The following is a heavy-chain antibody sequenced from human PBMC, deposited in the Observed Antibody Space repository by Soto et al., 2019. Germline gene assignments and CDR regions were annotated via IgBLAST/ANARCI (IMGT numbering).Heavy chain of an antibody. CDR3: ARGNAYNSFDY. CDR2: IDLSSTYI. J-gene: IGHJ4*02. V-gene: IGHV3-21*01. Sequence: PGGSLRLSCATSGFTFSDYSMNWVRQAPGKGLEWVSSIDLSSTYICYADSVKGRFIISRDYAKNSLSLQVTSLRAEDTAVYYCARGNAYNSFDYWGQGTLVTVSS. D-gene: IGHD1-1*01. CDR1: GFTFSDYS.